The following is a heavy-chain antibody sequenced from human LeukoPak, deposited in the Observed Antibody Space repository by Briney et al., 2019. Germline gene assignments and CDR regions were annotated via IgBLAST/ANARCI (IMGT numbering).Heavy chain of an antibody. CDR2: ISYDGSNK. V-gene: IGHV3-30-3*01. Sequence: GRSLRLSCAASGFTFSSYAMHWVRQAPGKGLEWVAVISYDGSNKYYADSVKGRFTISRDNSKTTLYLQMNSLRAEDTAVYYCARDFTFRQYSGSYYRGNWFDPWGQGTLVTVSS. CDR1: GFTFSSYA. D-gene: IGHD1-26*01. J-gene: IGHJ5*02. CDR3: ARDFTFRQYSGSYYRGNWFDP.